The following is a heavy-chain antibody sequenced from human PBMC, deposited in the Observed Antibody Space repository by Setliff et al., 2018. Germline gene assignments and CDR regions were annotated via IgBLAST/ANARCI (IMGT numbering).Heavy chain of an antibody. CDR3: ARGAVNWAAFNI. J-gene: IGHJ3*02. CDR2: IIPILETT. D-gene: IGHD3-16*01. V-gene: IGHV1-69*11. Sequence: SVKVSCKVSGGAFSNYGLSWVRQAPGQGLLWMGRIIPILETTNYAQNFQGRVSITADESTRTAYMELSSLTFEDTALYYCARGAVNWAAFNIWGQGTLVTVSS. CDR1: GGAFSNYG.